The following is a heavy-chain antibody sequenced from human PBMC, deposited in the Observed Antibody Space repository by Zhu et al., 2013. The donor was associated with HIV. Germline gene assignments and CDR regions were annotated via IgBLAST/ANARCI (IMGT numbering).Heavy chain of an antibody. J-gene: IGHJ5*02. CDR1: GYSISSGYY. CDR3: ARGEDSSMYNWFDP. D-gene: IGHD3-22*01. Sequence: QVQLQESGPGLVKPSETLSLTCTVSGYSISSGYYWGWIRQPPGKGLEWIGSIYHSGSTYYNPSLKSRVTISVDTSKNQFSLKLSSVTAADTAVYYCARGEDSSMYNWFDPGARDPGHRLL. CDR2: IYHSGST. V-gene: IGHV4-38-2*02.